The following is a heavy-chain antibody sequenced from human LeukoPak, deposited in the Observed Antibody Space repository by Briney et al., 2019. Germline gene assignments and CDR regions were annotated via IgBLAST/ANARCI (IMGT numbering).Heavy chain of an antibody. D-gene: IGHD4-23*01. J-gene: IGHJ3*02. CDR3: ARGTTVVDAFDI. CDR1: GYTFTGYY. CDR2: INPNSGGT. V-gene: IGHV1-2*02. Sequence: GASVKVSCKASGYTFTGYYMHWVRQAPGQGLEWMGWINPNSGGTNYAQKLQGRVTMTTDTSTSTAYMELRSLRSDDTAVYYCARGTTVVDAFDIWGQGTMVTVSS.